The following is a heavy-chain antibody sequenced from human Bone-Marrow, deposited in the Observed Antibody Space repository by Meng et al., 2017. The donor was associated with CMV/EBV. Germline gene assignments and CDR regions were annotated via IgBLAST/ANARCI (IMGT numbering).Heavy chain of an antibody. CDR2: IIPIFGTA. Sequence: SVKVSCKASGGTFSSYAISWVRQAPGQGLEWMGGIIPIFGTANYAQKFQGRVTITTDESTSTAYMELSSLRSEDTAVYYCAEAGYYYDSSGYDYYYYGMDVWGQGTTVTGYS. J-gene: IGHJ6*01. CDR3: AEAGYYYDSSGYDYYYYGMDV. D-gene: IGHD3-22*01. V-gene: IGHV1-69*05. CDR1: GGTFSSYA.